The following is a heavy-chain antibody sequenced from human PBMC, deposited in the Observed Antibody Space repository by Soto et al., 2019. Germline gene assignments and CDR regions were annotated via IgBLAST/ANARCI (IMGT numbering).Heavy chain of an antibody. J-gene: IGHJ4*02. CDR2: IIPIFDTP. CDR3: ARSTILTALDY. CDR1: GGTLSNYA. V-gene: IGHV1-69*13. D-gene: IGHD2-2*01. Sequence: SVKVSCKASGGTLSNYAITWVRQAPGQGLEWLGGIIPIFDTPNYAQKFQSRVTITADESTSTAYMEVRRLRSEDTAVYYCARSTILTALDYWGQGTLVTVSS.